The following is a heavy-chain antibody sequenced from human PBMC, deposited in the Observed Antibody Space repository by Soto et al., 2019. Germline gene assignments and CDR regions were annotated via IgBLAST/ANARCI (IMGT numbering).Heavy chain of an antibody. CDR3: ARDRSQLWFGDGGMDV. Sequence: GGSLRLSCAASGFTFSSYAMHWVRQAPGKGLEWVAVISYDGSNKYYADSVKGRITISRDNSKNTLYLQMNSLRAEDTAVYYCARDRSQLWFGDGGMDVWGQGTTVTVSS. V-gene: IGHV3-30-3*01. D-gene: IGHD3-10*01. CDR1: GFTFSSYA. CDR2: ISYDGSNK. J-gene: IGHJ6*02.